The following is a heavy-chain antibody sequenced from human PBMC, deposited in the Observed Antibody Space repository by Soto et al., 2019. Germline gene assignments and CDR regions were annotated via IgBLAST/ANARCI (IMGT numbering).Heavy chain of an antibody. CDR1: GFTFSSYG. CDR2: ISYDGSNK. J-gene: IGHJ3*02. V-gene: IGHV3-30*03. Sequence: GGSLRLSCAASGFTFSSYGMYWVRQAPGKGLEWVAVISYDGSNKYYADSVKGRFTISRDNSKNTLYLQMNSLRAEDTAVYYCAREGIVGASGAFDIWGQGTMVTVSS. D-gene: IGHD1-26*01. CDR3: AREGIVGASGAFDI.